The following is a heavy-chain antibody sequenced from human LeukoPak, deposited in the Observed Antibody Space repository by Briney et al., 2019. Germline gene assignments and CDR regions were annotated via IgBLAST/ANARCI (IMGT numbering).Heavy chain of an antibody. CDR2: MYYSGST. CDR3: ARNRWMDV. Sequence: KPSETLSLTCTVSGGSIGSYYWSWIRQPPGKGLEWIGYMYYSGSTNYNPSLKSRVTISVDMSKNQFSLKLSSVTAADTAVYYCARNRWMDVWGQGTTVTVSS. D-gene: IGHD3-16*02. J-gene: IGHJ6*02. V-gene: IGHV4-59*01. CDR1: GGSIGSYY.